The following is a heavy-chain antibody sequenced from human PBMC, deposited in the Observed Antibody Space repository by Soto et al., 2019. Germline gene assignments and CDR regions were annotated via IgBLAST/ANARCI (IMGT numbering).Heavy chain of an antibody. CDR3: ARGQRFSGWFET. Sequence: SETLSLTCSISGGAIGSHYWTWFRQPAGKGLEWIGRIYSSGNTKYNPSLQSRVNMSLDTSKNRFSLRLESVTAADTAVYFCARGQRFSGWFETWGQGNSVTVS. V-gene: IGHV4-4*07. D-gene: IGHD6-25*01. CDR2: IYSSGNT. CDR1: GGAIGSHY. J-gene: IGHJ5*02.